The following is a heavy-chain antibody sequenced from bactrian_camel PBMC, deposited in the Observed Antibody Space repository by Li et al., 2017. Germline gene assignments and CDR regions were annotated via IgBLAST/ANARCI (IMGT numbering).Heavy chain of an antibody. Sequence: VQLVESGGGSVQAGGSLRLSCGYTYDGGDMAWFRQAPGMEREGVAAISSAGSADYADSVKGRFTISHDNAKNSVDLQMNSLKPDDTAVYYCAATGQMLSVAGCRTQGTQVTVS. V-gene: IGHV3S55*01. D-gene: IGHD1*01. J-gene: IGHJ4*01. CDR2: ISSAGSA. CDR1: YTYDGGD.